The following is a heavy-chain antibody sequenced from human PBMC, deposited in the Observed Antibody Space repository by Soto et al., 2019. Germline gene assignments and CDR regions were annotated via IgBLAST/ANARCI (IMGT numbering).Heavy chain of an antibody. CDR1: GFTFSDYG. CDR3: ATMEGLFDY. Sequence: QLQLVESGGSVVQPGRSLRLSCAASGFTFSDYGMHWVRQAPGTGLEWVAVISYDGSDKYYADSVKGRFTISRDNSKNRLYLQMNSLRAEDTAVYYCATMEGLFDYWGQGTLVTVSS. J-gene: IGHJ4*02. CDR2: ISYDGSDK. D-gene: IGHD3-3*01. V-gene: IGHV3-30*03.